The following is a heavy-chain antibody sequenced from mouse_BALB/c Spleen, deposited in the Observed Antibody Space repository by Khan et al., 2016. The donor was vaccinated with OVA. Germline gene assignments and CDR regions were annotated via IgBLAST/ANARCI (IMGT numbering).Heavy chain of an antibody. CDR1: GFTFTDYY. Sequence: EVQLLETGGGLVQPGGSLRLSCATSGFTFTDYYMSWVRQPPGKSLEWLGFIRNKAKGYTTEYSAPVKGRLTISRDNSQSIVYLQVNTLRAEGSATYYCARETVVDVYWYFDVWGAGTTVTVSS. V-gene: IGHV7-3*02. J-gene: IGHJ1*01. D-gene: IGHD1-1*01. CDR3: ARETVVDVYWYFDV. CDR2: IRNKAKGYTT.